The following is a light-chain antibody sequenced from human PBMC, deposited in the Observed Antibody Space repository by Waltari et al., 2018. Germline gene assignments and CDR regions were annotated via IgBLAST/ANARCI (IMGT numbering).Light chain of an antibody. CDR2: WAS. CDR1: QSVLYSSNNKNY. CDR3: QQYYSTPPT. V-gene: IGKV4-1*01. Sequence: DIVMTQSPDYLAVSLGERATINCKSSQSVLYSSNNKNYLAWYQQKPGQPPKLLICWASIRESGVPDRFSGSGSGTDFTLTISSLQAEDVAVYYCQQYYSTPPTFGQGTKVEIK. J-gene: IGKJ1*01.